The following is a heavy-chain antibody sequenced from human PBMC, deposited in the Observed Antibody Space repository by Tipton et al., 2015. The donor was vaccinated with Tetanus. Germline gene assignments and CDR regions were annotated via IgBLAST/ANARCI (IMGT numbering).Heavy chain of an antibody. J-gene: IGHJ4*02. D-gene: IGHD5-12*01. CDR3: ARANNDYPKKGPFDY. CDR1: GGSISSSSHY. Sequence: GLVKPSETLSLTCTVSGGSISSSSHYWTWIRQPPGKEPEWVGYVYHNGNTNYHPSLKGRLTISVDTSKNQFSLNLKSVITADTAIYYCARANNDYPKKGPFDYWGQGILVTVSS. CDR2: VYHNGNT. V-gene: IGHV4-61*01.